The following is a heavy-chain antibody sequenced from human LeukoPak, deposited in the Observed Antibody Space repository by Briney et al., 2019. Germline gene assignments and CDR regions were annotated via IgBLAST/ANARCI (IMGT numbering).Heavy chain of an antibody. Sequence: ASVKVSCKASGYTFTSYGISWVRQAPGQGLEWMGWISAYNGNTNYAQKLQGRVTMTTDTSTSTAYMELRSLRSDDTAVYYCARARRTTVVTPGFDYWGQGTLVTVSS. D-gene: IGHD4-23*01. J-gene: IGHJ4*02. CDR1: GYTFTSYG. CDR2: ISAYNGNT. CDR3: ARARRTTVVTPGFDY. V-gene: IGHV1-18*01.